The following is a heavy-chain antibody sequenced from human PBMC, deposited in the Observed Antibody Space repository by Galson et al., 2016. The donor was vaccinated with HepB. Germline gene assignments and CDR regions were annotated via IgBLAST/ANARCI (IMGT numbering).Heavy chain of an antibody. V-gene: IGHV6-1*01. D-gene: IGHD3-10*01. CDR3: ARVVELGRGFHV. Sequence: CAISGDSVSNNHAAWNWVRQSPSRGLEWLGRTYYRSYWQNEYADSVKSRITINPDTSKNQVSLQVNYVTPEDTAVYYCARVVELGRGFHVWGQGTTVTVSS. J-gene: IGHJ6*02. CDR2: TYYRSYWQN. CDR1: GDSVSNNHAA.